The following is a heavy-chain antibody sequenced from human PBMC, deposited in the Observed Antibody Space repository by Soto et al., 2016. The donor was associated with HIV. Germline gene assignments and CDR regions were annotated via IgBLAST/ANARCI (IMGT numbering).Heavy chain of an antibody. CDR1: GGTFSSYA. CDR2: MNPDSGNT. V-gene: IGHV1-8*03. CDR3: ARGRECSGGSCYYFDY. D-gene: IGHD2-15*01. J-gene: IGHJ4*02. Sequence: QVQLVQSGAEVKKPGSSVKVSCKASGGTFSSYAISWVRQATGQGLEWMGWMNPDSGNTDYAQKFQGRVTITRNTSIRTAYMELSSLRSEDTAVYYCARGRECSGGSCYYFDYWGQGTLVTVSS.